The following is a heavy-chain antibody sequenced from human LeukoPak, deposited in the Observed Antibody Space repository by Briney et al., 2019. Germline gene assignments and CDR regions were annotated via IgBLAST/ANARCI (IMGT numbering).Heavy chain of an antibody. J-gene: IGHJ4*02. D-gene: IGHD2-21*02. CDR2: INTGNGNT. CDR1: GYTFTSYY. CDR3: ARNTETAIPLPYYFDY. V-gene: IGHV1-3*04. Sequence: ASVKVSCKASGYTFTSYYIHWVRQAPGQGLECMGWINTGNGNTKYSQKFQGRVTITRDTSASTAYMDLSSLRSEDTAVYYCARNTETAIPLPYYFDYWGQGTLVTVSS.